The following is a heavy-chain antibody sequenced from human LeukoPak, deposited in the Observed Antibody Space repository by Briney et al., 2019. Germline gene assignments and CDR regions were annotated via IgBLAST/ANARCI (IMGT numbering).Heavy chain of an antibody. J-gene: IGHJ3*02. CDR2: INPNSGGT. CDR1: GYTFTGYY. CDR3: ARDPMVRGVMLAFDI. Sequence: ASVKVSCKASGYTFTGYYMHWVRQAPGQGLEWMGWINPNSGGTNYAQKFQGRVTMTRDTSISTAYMELSRLRSDDTAVYYCARDPMVRGVMLAFDIWGQGTMVTVSS. V-gene: IGHV1-2*02. D-gene: IGHD3-10*01.